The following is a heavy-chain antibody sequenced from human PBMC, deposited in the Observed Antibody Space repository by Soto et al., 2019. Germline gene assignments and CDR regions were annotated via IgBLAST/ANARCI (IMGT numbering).Heavy chain of an antibody. Sequence: NPSETLSLTCTVSGGSISSGGYYWSWIRQHPGKGLEWIGYIYYSGSTYYNPSLKSRVTISVDTSKNQFSLKLSSVTAADTAVYYCARGGGDCSSTSCYPDWFDPWGQGTLVTVSS. CDR1: GGSISSGGYY. V-gene: IGHV4-31*03. CDR3: ARGGGDCSSTSCYPDWFDP. CDR2: IYYSGST. J-gene: IGHJ5*02. D-gene: IGHD2-2*01.